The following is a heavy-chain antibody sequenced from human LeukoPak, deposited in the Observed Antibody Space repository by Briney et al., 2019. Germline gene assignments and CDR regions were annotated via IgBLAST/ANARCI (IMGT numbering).Heavy chain of an antibody. V-gene: IGHV4-34*01. CDR2: INHSGST. Sequence: SETLSLTCTVSGGSISSYYWSWIRQPPGKGLEWIGEINHSGSTNYNPSLKSRVTISVDTSKNQFSLKLSSVTAADTAVYYCAILLLSGSYPKGYYYYYGMDVWGQGTTVTVSS. J-gene: IGHJ6*02. D-gene: IGHD3-10*01. CDR3: AILLLSGSYPKGYYYYYGMDV. CDR1: GGSISSYY.